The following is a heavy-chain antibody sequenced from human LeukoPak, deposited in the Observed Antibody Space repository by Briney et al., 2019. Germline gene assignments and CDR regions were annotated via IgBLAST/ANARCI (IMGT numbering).Heavy chain of an antibody. CDR1: GFSFSSYA. Sequence: AGGSLRLSCAASGFSFSSYAMSWVRQGPGKGLEWISAITTNGAGTYYSDSVKGRFTISRVNSKNTLYLQMNSLRAEDTARYYCAKTGGSSWYMDYWGQGALVTVSS. CDR2: ITTNGAGT. D-gene: IGHD6-13*01. V-gene: IGHV3-23*01. CDR3: AKTGGSSWYMDY. J-gene: IGHJ4*02.